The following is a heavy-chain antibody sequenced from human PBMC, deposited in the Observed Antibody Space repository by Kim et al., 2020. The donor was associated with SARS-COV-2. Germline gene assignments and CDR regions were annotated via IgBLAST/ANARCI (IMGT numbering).Heavy chain of an antibody. Sequence: GESLKISCKGSGYSFTSYWIGWVRQMPGKGLEWMGIIYPGDSDTRYSPSFQGQVTISADKSISTAYLQWSSLKASDTAMYYCATSTEEVVTPEAKYGMDVWGQGTTVTVSS. CDR1: GYSFTSYW. V-gene: IGHV5-51*01. J-gene: IGHJ6*02. CDR3: ATSTEEVVTPEAKYGMDV. D-gene: IGHD2-15*01. CDR2: IYPGDSDT.